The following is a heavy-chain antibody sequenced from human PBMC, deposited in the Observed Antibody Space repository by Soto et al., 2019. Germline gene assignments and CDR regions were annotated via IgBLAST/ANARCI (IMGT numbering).Heavy chain of an antibody. J-gene: IGHJ4*02. Sequence: GASVKVSCKASGYTFTGYYMHWVRQAPGQGLEWMGWINPNSGGTNYAQKFQGWVTMXXDTSISTEYMELSRLRSDDTAVYYCARGLRRSGAVAGAYYFDYWGQGTLVTVSS. CDR2: INPNSGGT. CDR1: GYTFTGYY. CDR3: ARGLRRSGAVAGAYYFDY. V-gene: IGHV1-2*04. D-gene: IGHD6-19*01.